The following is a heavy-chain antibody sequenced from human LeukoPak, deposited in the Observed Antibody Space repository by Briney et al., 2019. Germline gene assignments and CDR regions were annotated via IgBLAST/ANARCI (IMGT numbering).Heavy chain of an antibody. J-gene: IGHJ4*02. Sequence: GGSLRLSCAASGFTFSSYSMNWVRQAPGKGLEWVSSISSSSSYIYYADSVKGRFTISRDNAKNSLYLQMNSLRAEDTAVYYCARYCGGGNCYTGLDSWGQGTLVTVSS. CDR3: ARYCGGGNCYTGLDS. V-gene: IGHV3-21*01. CDR1: GFTFSSYS. D-gene: IGHD2-15*01. CDR2: ISSSSSYI.